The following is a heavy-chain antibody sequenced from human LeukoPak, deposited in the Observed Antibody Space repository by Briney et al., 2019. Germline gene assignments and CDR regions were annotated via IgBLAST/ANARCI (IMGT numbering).Heavy chain of an antibody. J-gene: IGHJ3*02. CDR1: GFTFSSYW. V-gene: IGHV3-74*01. D-gene: IGHD2-8*01. CDR3: ARGTGYGVFDI. CDR2: ISSDGTST. Sequence: GGSLGLSCAASGFTFSSYWMHWVRQAPGKGLVCVSRISSDGTSTSYADSVKGRFTISRDNAKNTLYLQMNSLRAEDTAVYYCARGTGYGVFDIWGHGTMVTVSS.